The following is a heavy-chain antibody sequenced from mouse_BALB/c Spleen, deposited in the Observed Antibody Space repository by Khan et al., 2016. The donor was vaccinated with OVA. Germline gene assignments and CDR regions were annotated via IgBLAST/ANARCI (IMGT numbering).Heavy chain of an antibody. Sequence: EVELVESGGGLVKPGGSLRLSCEASGFTFSSYSMSWVRQTPEKRLEWVATITSGGSYTYHPDSVQGRFTISRDNAKNTLYLQMSSLKSEDTAIYYCTRDRNYYGSSFYFDYWGQGTTRTVSS. J-gene: IGHJ2*01. CDR1: GFTFSSYS. D-gene: IGHD1-1*01. CDR3: TRDRNYYGSSFYFDY. V-gene: IGHV5-6-4*01. CDR2: ITSGGSYT.